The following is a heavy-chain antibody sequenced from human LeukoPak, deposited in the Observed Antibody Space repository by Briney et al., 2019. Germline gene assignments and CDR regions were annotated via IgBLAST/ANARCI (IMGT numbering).Heavy chain of an antibody. CDR1: GGSISSYY. CDR2: IYYSGST. D-gene: IGHD5-12*01. CDR3: ARSFSGYDLAYYYYMDV. J-gene: IGHJ6*03. Sequence: SETLSLTCTVSGGSISSYYWSWIRQPPGKGLEWIAYIYYSGSTNYNPSLKSRVTISVDTSKNQFSLKLSSVTAADTAVYYCARSFSGYDLAYYYYMDVWGKGTTVTVSS. V-gene: IGHV4-59*01.